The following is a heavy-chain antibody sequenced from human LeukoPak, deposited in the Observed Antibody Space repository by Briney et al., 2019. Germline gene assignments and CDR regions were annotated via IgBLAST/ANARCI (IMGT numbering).Heavy chain of an antibody. J-gene: IGHJ4*02. V-gene: IGHV1-46*01. CDR3: ARDGVATTDNSRYYFDY. CDR2: INPSGGST. CDR1: GYTFTSYY. Sequence: GASVTVSCKASGYTFTSYYMHWVRQAPGQGLEWMGIINPSGGSTNFAQKFQGRVTMTRDTSTSTVYMDLSSLRSEDTAVYYCARDGVATTDNSRYYFDYWGQGTLVTVPS. D-gene: IGHD5-24*01.